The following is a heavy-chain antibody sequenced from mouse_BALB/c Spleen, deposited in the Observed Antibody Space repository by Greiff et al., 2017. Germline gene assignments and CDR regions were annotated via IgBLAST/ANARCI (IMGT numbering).Heavy chain of an antibody. D-gene: IGHD1-2*01. CDR1: GFNIKDTY. V-gene: IGHV14-3*02. J-gene: IGHJ2*01. Sequence: EVKLQESGAELVKPGASVKLSCTASGFNIKDTYMHWVKQRPEQGLEWIGRIDPANGNTKYDPKFQGKATITAGTSSNTAYLQLSSLTSEDTAVYYCARWDYYGYCFDYWGQGTTLTVSS. CDR2: IDPANGNT. CDR3: ARWDYYGYCFDY.